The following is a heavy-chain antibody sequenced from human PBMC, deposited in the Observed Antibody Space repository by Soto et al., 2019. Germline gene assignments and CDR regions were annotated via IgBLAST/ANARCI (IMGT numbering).Heavy chain of an antibody. J-gene: IGHJ6*02. CDR3: ARDQGDPYYYYYGMDV. Sequence: QVQLQESGPGLVKPSQTLSLTCTVSGGSISSGGYYWSWIRQHPGKGLEWIGYIYYSGSTYYNPSLKSRVTISVDTSKNQFSLKLSSVTAADTAVYYCARDQGDPYYYYYGMDVWGQGTTVTVSS. V-gene: IGHV4-31*03. CDR1: GGSISSGGYY. D-gene: IGHD1-26*01. CDR2: IYYSGST.